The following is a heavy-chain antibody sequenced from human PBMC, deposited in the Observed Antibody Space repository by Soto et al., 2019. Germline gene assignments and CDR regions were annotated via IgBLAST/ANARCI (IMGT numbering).Heavy chain of an antibody. J-gene: IGHJ5*02. D-gene: IGHD1-26*01. CDR3: GGYSGDGIWS. V-gene: IGHV3-64*01. CDR1: GFTFSSYS. Sequence: EVQLVESGGGLVQPGGSLRLSCAASGFTFSSYSMHWVRQAPGKGLEYVSAISSNGGTTSYANSGKGRFTISRDNSKNMLYLQMGSLRAEDMAVYYCGGYSGDGIWSWGQGTLVTVSS. CDR2: ISSNGGTT.